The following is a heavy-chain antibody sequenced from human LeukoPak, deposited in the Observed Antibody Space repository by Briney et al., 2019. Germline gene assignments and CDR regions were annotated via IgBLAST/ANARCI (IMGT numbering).Heavy chain of an antibody. Sequence: GGSLRLSCAASGFTFVTYAMIWVRRAPGKGLEWVSAISGSGGSTYYADSVKGRFTISRDNSKNTLYLQMNSLRAEDTAVYYCAKGIRDYGDYPDAFDYWGQGTLVTVSS. CDR3: AKGIRDYGDYPDAFDY. CDR2: ISGSGGST. J-gene: IGHJ4*02. CDR1: GFTFVTYA. V-gene: IGHV3-23*01. D-gene: IGHD4-17*01.